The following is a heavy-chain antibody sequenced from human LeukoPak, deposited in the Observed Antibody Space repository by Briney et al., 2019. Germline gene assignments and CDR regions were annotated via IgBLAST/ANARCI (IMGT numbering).Heavy chain of an antibody. J-gene: IGHJ4*02. CDR1: GYTFTGYY. D-gene: IGHD3-9*01. CDR3: AREDDDILTGYYSYFDY. CDR2: INPNSGGT. V-gene: IGHV1-2*02. Sequence: GASVKVSCKASGYTFTGYYMHWVRQAPGQGLEWMGWINPNSGGTNYAQKFQGRGTMTRDTSISTAYMELSRLRSDDTAVYYCAREDDDILTGYYSYFDYWGQGTLVTVSS.